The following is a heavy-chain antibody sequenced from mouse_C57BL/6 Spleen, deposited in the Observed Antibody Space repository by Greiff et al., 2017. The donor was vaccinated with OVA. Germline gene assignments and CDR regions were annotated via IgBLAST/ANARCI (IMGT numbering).Heavy chain of an antibody. CDR2: IYPGSGST. CDR1: GYTFTSYW. J-gene: IGHJ3*01. Sequence: QVQLQQSGAELVKPGASVKMSCKASGYTFTSYWITWVKQRPGQGLEWIGDIYPGSGSTNYNEKFKSKATLTVDTSSSTAYMQLSSLTSEDSAVYYCARSNGYGSWFAYWGQGTLVTVSA. V-gene: IGHV1-55*01. CDR3: ARSNGYGSWFAY. D-gene: IGHD2-2*01.